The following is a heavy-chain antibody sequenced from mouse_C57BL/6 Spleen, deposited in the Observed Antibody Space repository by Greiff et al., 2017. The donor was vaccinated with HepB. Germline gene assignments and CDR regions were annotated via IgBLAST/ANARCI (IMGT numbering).Heavy chain of an antibody. CDR2: SRNKANDYTT. CDR1: GFTFSDFY. CDR3: ARDAYGSRGWYFDV. V-gene: IGHV7-1*01. Sequence: EVKLVESGGGLVQSGRSLRLSCATSGFTFSDFYMEWVRQAPGKGLEWIAASRNKANDYTTEYSASVKGRFIVSRDTSQSILYLQMNALRAEDTAIYYCARDAYGSRGWYFDVWGTGTTVTVSS. D-gene: IGHD1-1*01. J-gene: IGHJ1*03.